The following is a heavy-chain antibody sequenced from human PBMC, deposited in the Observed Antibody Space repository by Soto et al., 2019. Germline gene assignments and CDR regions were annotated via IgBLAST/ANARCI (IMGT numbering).Heavy chain of an antibody. Sequence: GRSLRLSCAASGFSFSRYSMNWVRQTPGKGLGRVSYISSSSSTIYYADSVKGRFTITRENAKNSLYLQMNSLRDEDTAVYYCAREGFAYDSYYYYYGMDVCRQGTTVTFSS. J-gene: IGHJ6*02. CDR2: ISSSSSTI. V-gene: IGHV3-48*02. CDR3: AREGFAYDSYYYYYGMDV. D-gene: IGHD3-3*01. CDR1: GFSFSRYS.